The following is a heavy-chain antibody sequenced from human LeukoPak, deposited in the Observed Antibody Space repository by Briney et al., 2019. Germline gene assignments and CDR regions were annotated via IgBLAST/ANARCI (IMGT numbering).Heavy chain of an antibody. J-gene: IGHJ4*02. CDR3: ARTTTDTAAPLFDY. Sequence: SETLSLTCTVSSGSVSSGSYYWSWIRQPPGKGLEWIGYIFYSGSTNYNPSLKSRVTISVDTSKNQFSLKLSSVTAADTAVYYCARTTTDTAAPLFDYWGQGTLVTVSS. CDR1: SGSVSSGSYY. CDR2: IFYSGST. V-gene: IGHV4-61*01. D-gene: IGHD5-18*01.